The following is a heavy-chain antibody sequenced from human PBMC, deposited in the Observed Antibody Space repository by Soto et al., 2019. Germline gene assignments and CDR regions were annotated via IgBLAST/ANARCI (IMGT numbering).Heavy chain of an antibody. CDR3: ARDRAMRIAAAAGGMDV. Sequence: ASVKVSCKASGYTFTGYYMHWVRQAPGQGLEWMGWINPNSGGTNYAQKFQGWVTMTRDTSISTAYMELSRLRSDDTAVYYCARDRAMRIAAAAGGMDVWGQGTTVTVSS. CDR2: INPNSGGT. V-gene: IGHV1-2*04. CDR1: GYTFTGYY. J-gene: IGHJ6*02. D-gene: IGHD6-13*01.